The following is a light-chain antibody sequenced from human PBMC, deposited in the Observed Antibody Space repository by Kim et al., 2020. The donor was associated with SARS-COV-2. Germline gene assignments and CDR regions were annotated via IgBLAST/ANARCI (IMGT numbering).Light chain of an antibody. CDR3: QQYNNCPRT. CDR1: QSISSN. J-gene: IGKJ1*01. CDR2: GAS. Sequence: VSAGDRATLSCRASQSISSNLAWYQQKPGQAPRLLIYGASTMAPGIPPRFSGSGSGTEFTLTISSLQSEDFAVYYCQQYNNCPRTFGQGTKVDIK. V-gene: IGKV3-15*01.